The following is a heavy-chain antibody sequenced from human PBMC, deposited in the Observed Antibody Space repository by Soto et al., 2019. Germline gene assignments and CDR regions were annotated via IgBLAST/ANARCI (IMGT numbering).Heavy chain of an antibody. D-gene: IGHD4-4*01. J-gene: IGHJ3*02. CDR1: GFTFGDYA. CDR2: IRSKAYGGTT. CDR3: TRAIGRNYEHAFDI. Sequence: GGSLRLSCTASGFTFGDYAMSWFRQAPGKGLEWVGFIRSKAYGGTTEYAASVKGRFTISRDDSKSIAYLQMNSLKTEDTAVYYCTRAIGRNYEHAFDIWGQGTMVTVSS. V-gene: IGHV3-49*03.